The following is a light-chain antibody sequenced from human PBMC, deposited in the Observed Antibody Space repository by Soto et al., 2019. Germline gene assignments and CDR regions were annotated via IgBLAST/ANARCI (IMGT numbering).Light chain of an antibody. CDR3: SSNTSSNTWV. CDR2: EVT. CDR1: SSDVGDYNY. J-gene: IGLJ3*02. Sequence: QSALTQPASVSGSPGQSITISCTGSSSDVGDYNYVSWYQHHPGKAPKLIIYEVTNRPSGVSNRFSGSKSDNTASLTIFGLQAEDEADYYCSSNTSSNTWVFGGGTKLTVL. V-gene: IGLV2-14*01.